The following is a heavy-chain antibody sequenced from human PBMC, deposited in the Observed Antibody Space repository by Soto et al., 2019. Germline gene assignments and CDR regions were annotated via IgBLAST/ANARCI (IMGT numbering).Heavy chain of an antibody. J-gene: IGHJ4*02. CDR3: AIVAIGSGYVYN. CDR1: GFTFSDHY. V-gene: IGHV3-72*01. D-gene: IGHD5-12*01. CDR2: IRNKANSYTT. Sequence: EVQLVESGGGLVQPGGSLRLSCAASGFTFSDHYMDWVRQAPGKGLEWVGRIRNKANSYTTEYVASVKGRFTISTDDSENSLYLQMNILKTEDTAVYYCAIVAIGSGYVYNWGQGTLVTVSS.